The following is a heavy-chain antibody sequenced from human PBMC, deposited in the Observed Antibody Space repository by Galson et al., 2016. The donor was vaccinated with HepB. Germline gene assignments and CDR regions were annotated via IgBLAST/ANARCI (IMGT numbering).Heavy chain of an antibody. CDR1: GGTFSSYA. CDR3: AREVSVYGSVCSWFDP. D-gene: IGHD3-10*01. CDR2: IIPIFGTA. Sequence: SVKVSCKASGGTFSSYAISWVRQAPGQGLEWMGGIIPIFGTANYAQKFQGRVTITADESTSTAYMELSSLRSEDTAVYYCAREVSVYGSVCSWFDPWCQGTLLTVSS. J-gene: IGHJ5*02. V-gene: IGHV1-69*13.